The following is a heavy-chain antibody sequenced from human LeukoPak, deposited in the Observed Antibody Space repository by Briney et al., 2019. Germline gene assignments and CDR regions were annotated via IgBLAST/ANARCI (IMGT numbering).Heavy chain of an antibody. D-gene: IGHD3-16*02. V-gene: IGHV4-59*12. Sequence: SETLSLTCTVSGGSISSYYWSWIRQPPGKGLEWIGYIYYSGSTNYNPSLKSRVTISVDTSKNQFSLKLSSVTAADTAVYYCARDWGFDYDYVWGSYRPSDYWGQGTLVTVSS. CDR2: IYYSGST. J-gene: IGHJ4*02. CDR1: GGSISSYY. CDR3: ARDWGFDYDYVWGSYRPSDY.